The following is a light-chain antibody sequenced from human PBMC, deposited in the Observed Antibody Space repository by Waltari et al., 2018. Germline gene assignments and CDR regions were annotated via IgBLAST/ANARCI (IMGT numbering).Light chain of an antibody. J-gene: IGKJ1*01. CDR2: AAS. V-gene: IGKV1-9*01. Sequence: DIQLTQSPSFLSASVGDRVTITRRASQGISSYLAWYQQKPGKAPKLLIYAASTLQSGVPSRFSGSGSGTEFTLTISSLQPEDFATYYCQQLNSYPPEGWTFGQGTKVEIK. CDR3: QQLNSYPPEGWT. CDR1: QGISSY.